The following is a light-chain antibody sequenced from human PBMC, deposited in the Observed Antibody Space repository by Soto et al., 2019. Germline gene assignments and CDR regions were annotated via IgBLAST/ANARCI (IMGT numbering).Light chain of an antibody. V-gene: IGKV3-20*01. CDR1: QSVSSSY. Sequence: VLKHTTGTVRCSGEECRTLWSPYLQSVSSSYLPWYQPTPGQAPRLLIYGASSRAPGIPDRFSGSGSGTDFTRTICRLEPEDLAVYYCQQYGRSPTWTFGQGTKVDIK. J-gene: IGKJ1*01. CDR2: GAS. CDR3: QQYGRSPTWT.